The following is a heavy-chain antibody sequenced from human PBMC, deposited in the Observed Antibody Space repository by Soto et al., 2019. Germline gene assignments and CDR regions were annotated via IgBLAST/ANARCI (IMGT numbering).Heavy chain of an antibody. CDR1: GGSISSCSYF. D-gene: IGHD6-6*01. CDR3: TGRAKSPLYGSSSPCDR. CDR2: IDYVVST. V-gene: IGHV4-39*01. J-gene: IGHJ5*02. Sequence: QLQLQESGPGLVKPSETLSLTCTVSGGSISSCSYFWGWVRQSPGKSLESIGRIDYVVSTYYNPSFKSRVPISVDTSKNQSSRRLSSVTAADTAIYYCTGRAKSPLYGSSSPCDRWGQGTLVTVSS.